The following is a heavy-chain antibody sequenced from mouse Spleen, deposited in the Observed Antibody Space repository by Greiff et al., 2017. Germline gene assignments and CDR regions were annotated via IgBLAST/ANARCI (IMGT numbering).Heavy chain of an antibody. D-gene: IGHD1-1*01. J-gene: IGHJ2*01. CDR1: GYTFTTYP. Sequence: QVQLQQPGAELVKPGASVKMSCKASGYTFTTYPIEWVKQNHGKSLEWIGNFHPYNDDTKYNEKFKGKATLTVEKSSSTVYLELSRLTSDDSAVYYCARGLDYYGSSYYFDYWGQGTTLTVSS. CDR3: ARGLDYYGSSYYFDY. V-gene: IGHV1-47*01. CDR2: FHPYNDDT.